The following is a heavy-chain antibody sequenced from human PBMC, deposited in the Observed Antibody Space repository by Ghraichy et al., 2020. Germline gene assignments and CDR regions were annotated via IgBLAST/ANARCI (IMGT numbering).Heavy chain of an antibody. CDR2: ISWNSGSI. D-gene: IGHD1-26*01. Sequence: WVSGISWNSGSIVYADSVNGRFTISRDNAKNSLYLQMNSLRAEDTALYYCAKDRSGSPEPYYGIDVLGLLTTVTVSS. CDR3: AKDRSGSPEPYYGIDV. J-gene: IGHJ6*01. V-gene: IGHV3-9*01.